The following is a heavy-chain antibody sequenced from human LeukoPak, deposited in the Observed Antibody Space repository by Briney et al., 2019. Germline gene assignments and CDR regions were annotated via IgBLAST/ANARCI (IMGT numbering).Heavy chain of an antibody. Sequence: SETLSLTCTVSGGSISSYYWSWIRQPPGKGLEWIGYIYYSGITNYNPSLKSRVTISVDTSKNQYSLKLSSVTAADKAVYYCARLVATAFDYWGQGTLVTVSS. V-gene: IGHV4-59*01. CDR3: ARLVATAFDY. J-gene: IGHJ4*02. CDR1: GGSISSYY. D-gene: IGHD5-12*01. CDR2: IYYSGIT.